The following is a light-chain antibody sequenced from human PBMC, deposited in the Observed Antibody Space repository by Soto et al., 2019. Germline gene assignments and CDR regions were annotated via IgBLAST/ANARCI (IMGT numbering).Light chain of an antibody. CDR2: GAS. J-gene: IGKJ3*01. CDR1: QSISSNY. CDR3: HHYNRSPIFT. V-gene: IGKV3-20*01. Sequence: EIVLTQSPGTLSLSPGERATLSCRASQSISSNYLAWYQQRPGQTPRLLIYGASSRGAGIPDRFSGSGSGTDITLTISRLEPEDFAVYYCHHYNRSPIFTFGPGTAVDLK.